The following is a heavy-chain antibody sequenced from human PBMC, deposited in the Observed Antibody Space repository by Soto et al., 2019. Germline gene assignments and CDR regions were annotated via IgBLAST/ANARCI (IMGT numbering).Heavy chain of an antibody. D-gene: IGHD2-21*01. CDR3: ARVPYRSYYYFDY. J-gene: IGHJ4*02. V-gene: IGHV3-11*01. CDR1: GFTFSDYY. CDR2: ISSSGSTI. Sequence: GESLKISCAASGFTFSDYYMSWIRQAPGKGLEWVSYISSSGSTIYYADSVKGRFTISRDNAKNSLYLQMNSLRAEDTAVYYCARVPYRSYYYFDYWGQGTLVTVSS.